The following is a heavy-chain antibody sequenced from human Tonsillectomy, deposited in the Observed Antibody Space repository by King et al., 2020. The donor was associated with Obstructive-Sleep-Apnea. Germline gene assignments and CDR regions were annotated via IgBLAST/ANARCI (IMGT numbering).Heavy chain of an antibody. Sequence: VQLVESGGGLVQPGGSLRLSCAASGFTFSSYAMSWVRQAPGKGLEWVSAISGSGGSTYYADSVKGRFTISRDNSKNMLYLQMNSLRAEDTAVYYCAKDSLVGATNPYYYYGMDVWGQGTTVTVSS. D-gene: IGHD1-26*01. V-gene: IGHV3-23*04. J-gene: IGHJ6*02. CDR1: GFTFSSYA. CDR3: AKDSLVGATNPYYYYGMDV. CDR2: ISGSGGST.